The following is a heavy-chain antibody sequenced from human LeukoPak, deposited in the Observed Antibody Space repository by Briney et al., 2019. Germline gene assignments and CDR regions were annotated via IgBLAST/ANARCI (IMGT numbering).Heavy chain of an antibody. CDR3: ARDTGKQWLVPQDYFDY. CDR1: GFTFSSYS. V-gene: IGHV3-21*01. Sequence: PGGSLRLSCAASGFTFSSYSMNWVRQAPGKGLEWVSSISSSSSYIYYADSVKGRFTISRDNAKNSLYLQMNSLRAEDTAVYYCARDTGKQWLVPQDYFDYWGQGTLVTVSS. D-gene: IGHD6-19*01. J-gene: IGHJ4*02. CDR2: ISSSSSYI.